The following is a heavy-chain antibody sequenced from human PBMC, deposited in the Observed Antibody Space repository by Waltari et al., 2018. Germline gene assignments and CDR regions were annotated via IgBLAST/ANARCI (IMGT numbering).Heavy chain of an antibody. Sequence: QVQLVESGGGVVQPGRSLRLSLGAAGFNFRNYALHWVRQAPGKGLEWVAITSYDGSNKYYADSVKGRFTISRDNSKNTLYLQMNSLRAEDTAVYYCARDYVGVTGTTFRVFDVWGQGTLVTVSS. D-gene: IGHD1-20*01. CDR2: TSYDGSNK. J-gene: IGHJ3*01. CDR3: ARDYVGVTGTTFRVFDV. V-gene: IGHV3-30-3*01. CDR1: GFNFRNYA.